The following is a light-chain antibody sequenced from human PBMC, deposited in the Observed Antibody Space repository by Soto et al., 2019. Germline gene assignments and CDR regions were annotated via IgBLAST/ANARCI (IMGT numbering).Light chain of an antibody. Sequence: QSVLTQPPSVSAAPGQRVTISCSGSSSNIPNNYVSWYQQLPGTAPKLLIYRNNQRPSGVPDRFSGSKSGTSASLAISGLRSEDEADYYCAAWDDSLSGYVFGTGTKLTVL. J-gene: IGLJ1*01. V-gene: IGLV1-47*01. CDR1: SSNIPNNY. CDR2: RNN. CDR3: AAWDDSLSGYV.